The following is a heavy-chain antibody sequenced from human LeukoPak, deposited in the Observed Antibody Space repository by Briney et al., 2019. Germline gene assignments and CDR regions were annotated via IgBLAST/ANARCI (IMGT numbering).Heavy chain of an antibody. D-gene: IGHD1-26*01. CDR1: GYSFTTYW. J-gene: IGHJ3*02. V-gene: IGHV5-51*01. CDR2: IYPGDSDT. Sequence: GESLKICCKGSGYSFTTYWIGWVRQMPGKGLEWMGIIYPGDSDTRYRPSFQGQVTISADKSINTAYLQWSRLKASDTAMYYCARQGGSQSGAFDIWGQGTVVTVSS. CDR3: ARQGGSQSGAFDI.